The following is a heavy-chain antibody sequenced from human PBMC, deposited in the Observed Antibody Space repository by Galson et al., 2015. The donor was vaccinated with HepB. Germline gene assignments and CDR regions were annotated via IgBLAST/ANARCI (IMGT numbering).Heavy chain of an antibody. CDR1: GGSISSYY. CDR3: ARLPLRVRGVRPLLDI. CDR2: IYYSGST. J-gene: IGHJ3*02. Sequence: LSLTCTVSGGSISSYYWSWIRQPPGKGLEWIGYIYYSGSTNYNPSLKSRVTISVDTSKNQFSLKLSSVTAADTAVYYCARLPLRVRGVRPLLDIWGQGTMVTVSS. V-gene: IGHV4-59*01. D-gene: IGHD3-10*01.